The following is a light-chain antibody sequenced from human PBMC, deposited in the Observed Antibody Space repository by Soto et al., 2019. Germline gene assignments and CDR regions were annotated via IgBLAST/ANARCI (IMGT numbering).Light chain of an antibody. Sequence: DIQMTQSPSSLSASVGDSVTITCRASQSVSRYLNWYQQKPGRAPKLLVNHATRLESGVPSRFSGSGSGTDYALTINGLQREDFATYYCHQSYSAPPTFGQGTRVEIK. CDR3: HQSYSAPPT. CDR2: HAT. CDR1: QSVSRY. V-gene: IGKV1-39*01. J-gene: IGKJ2*01.